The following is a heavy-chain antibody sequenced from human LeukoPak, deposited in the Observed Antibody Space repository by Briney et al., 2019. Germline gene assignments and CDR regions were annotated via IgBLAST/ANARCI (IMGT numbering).Heavy chain of an antibody. D-gene: IGHD3-9*01. CDR3: ARDRRYDILTGYGY. CDR2: INPNSGGT. Sequence: ASVKVSCKASGYTFTGYYMHWARQAPGQGLEWMGWINPNSGGTNYAQKFQGRVTMTRDTSISTAYMELSRLRSDDTAVYYCARDRRYDILTGYGYWGQGTLVTVSS. CDR1: GYTFTGYY. V-gene: IGHV1-2*02. J-gene: IGHJ4*02.